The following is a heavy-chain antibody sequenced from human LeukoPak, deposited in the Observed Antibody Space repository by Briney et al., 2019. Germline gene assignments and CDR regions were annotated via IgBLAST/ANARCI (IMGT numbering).Heavy chain of an antibody. Sequence: GGSLRLSCTASGFTLSRHGIHWVRQAPGKGLERVALLWSDGIKEDYADSAKGRFTISRDSSKNTVYLQMNSLRVEDTAVYYCARENSGTYYDFWSGYPYYYGMDVWGQGTTVTVSS. CDR1: GFTLSRHG. J-gene: IGHJ6*02. V-gene: IGHV3-33*01. CDR2: LWSDGIKE. D-gene: IGHD3-3*01. CDR3: ARENSGTYYDFWSGYPYYYGMDV.